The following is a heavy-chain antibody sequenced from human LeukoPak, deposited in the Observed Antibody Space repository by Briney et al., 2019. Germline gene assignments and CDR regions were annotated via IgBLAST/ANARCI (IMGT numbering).Heavy chain of an antibody. Sequence: GGSLRLSCAVSGITLSNYGMSWVRQAPGKGLEWVAGISGSGGRTNYADSVKGRFTVSRGTPKNTLYLQMNSLRAEDTAVYFCAKRGIVIRVILVGFHKEANYFDSWGQGALVTVSS. CDR1: GITLSNYG. CDR3: AKRGIVIRVILVGFHKEANYFDS. V-gene: IGHV3-23*01. CDR2: ISGSGGRT. J-gene: IGHJ4*02. D-gene: IGHD3-16*01.